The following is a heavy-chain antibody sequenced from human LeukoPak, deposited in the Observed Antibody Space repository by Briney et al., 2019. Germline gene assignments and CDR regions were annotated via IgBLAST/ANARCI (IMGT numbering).Heavy chain of an antibody. Sequence: SETLSLTCTVSGVSISSSSYYWDWIRQPPGKGLEWIGSIYHSGSTYYNASLKSRVTISVDTSKNQFSLKLSSVTVADTAVYYCARRGGYCSGGSCYHWFDPWGQGTLVTVSS. V-gene: IGHV4-39*01. CDR1: GVSISSSSYY. D-gene: IGHD2-15*01. CDR2: IYHSGST. J-gene: IGHJ5*02. CDR3: ARRGGYCSGGSCYHWFDP.